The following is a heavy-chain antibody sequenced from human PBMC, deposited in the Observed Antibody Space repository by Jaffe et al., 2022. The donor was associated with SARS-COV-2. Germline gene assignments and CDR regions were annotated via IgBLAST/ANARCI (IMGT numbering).Heavy chain of an antibody. V-gene: IGHV3-48*01. D-gene: IGHD1-26*01. CDR3: ARVGGIYNYCDR. J-gene: IGHJ4*02. Sequence: EVQLVESGGGFVPPGGSLRLSCTASGFTFSTYTMDWVRQAPGKGLEWVSYITSNSGTKYYADSVKGRFTISRDNAKNSLYLQMNSLRAEDTAVYYCARVGGIYNYCDRWGQGTLVTVSS. CDR1: GFTFSTYT. CDR2: ITSNSGTK.